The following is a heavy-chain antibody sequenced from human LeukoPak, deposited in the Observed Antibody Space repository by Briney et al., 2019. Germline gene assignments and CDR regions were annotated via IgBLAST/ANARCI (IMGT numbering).Heavy chain of an antibody. CDR1: GFTFSSYE. Sequence: GGSLRLSCAASGFTFSSYEMNWVRQAPGKGLEWVSYISSSGSTIYYADSVKGRFTTSRDNAKNSLYLQMNSLRAEDTAVYYCARDGLYCGGDCYPSDYWGQGTLVTVSS. CDR3: ARDGLYCGGDCYPSDY. J-gene: IGHJ4*02. V-gene: IGHV3-48*03. CDR2: ISSSGSTI. D-gene: IGHD2-21*02.